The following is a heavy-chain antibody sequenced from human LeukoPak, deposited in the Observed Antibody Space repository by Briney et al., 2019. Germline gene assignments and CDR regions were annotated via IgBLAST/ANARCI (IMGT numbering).Heavy chain of an antibody. CDR1: GGSISSSYYY. D-gene: IGHD4-17*01. Sequence: PSETLSLTCTVSGGSISSSYYYWSWIRQPPGKGLEWIGSISYSGTTYYSPSLKSRVTVSVDTSKNQFSLGLTSVTAADTAIYYCASLLLQDGDAHWGQGILVTVSS. J-gene: IGHJ4*02. CDR2: ISYSGTT. CDR3: ASLLLQDGDAH. V-gene: IGHV4-39*01.